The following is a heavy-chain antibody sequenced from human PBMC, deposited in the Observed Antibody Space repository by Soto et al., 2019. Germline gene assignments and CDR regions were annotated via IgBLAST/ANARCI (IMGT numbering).Heavy chain of an antibody. J-gene: IGHJ4*02. Sequence: SETLSLTCPVSGCSISSHYWSWIRQPPGKGLEWIGYIYYSGSTNYNPSLKSRVTISVDTSKNQFSLKLSSVTAADTAVYYCARHPPGYCSGGSCYSPYYFDYWGQGTLVTVSS. CDR3: ARHPPGYCSGGSCYSPYYFDY. CDR2: IYYSGST. CDR1: GCSISSHY. V-gene: IGHV4-59*08. D-gene: IGHD2-15*01.